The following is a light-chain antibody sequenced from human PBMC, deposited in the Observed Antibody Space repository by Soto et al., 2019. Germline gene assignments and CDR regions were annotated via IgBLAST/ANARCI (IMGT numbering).Light chain of an antibody. V-gene: IGKV3-20*01. CDR2: GAS. J-gene: IGKJ1*01. Sequence: EIVLTQSPGTLSLSPGERATLSCRASQSVSSSYLAWYQQQPGQAPRLLLYGASSRATGIPDRFSGSGSGPDFTLTISRLEPEDFAVYYCQQYCSSPWTFGQGTKGEIK. CDR3: QQYCSSPWT. CDR1: QSVSSSY.